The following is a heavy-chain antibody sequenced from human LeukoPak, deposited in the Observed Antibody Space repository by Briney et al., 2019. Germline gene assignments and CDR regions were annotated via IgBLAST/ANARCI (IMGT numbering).Heavy chain of an antibody. D-gene: IGHD2-15*01. CDR1: GGSISSSGHF. CDR2: LYYTGSA. CDR3: ARGFSALVGSGNWIDS. V-gene: IGHV4-39*01. J-gene: IGHJ5*01. Sequence: SETLSLTCTVSGGSISSSGHFWGWIRQSPGKGLEWIGSLYYTGSAHYNPSLNSRVTIFVDTSKNQFSLRLTSVTGADTDVYYCARGFSALVGSGNWIDSWGQGTPVTVSS.